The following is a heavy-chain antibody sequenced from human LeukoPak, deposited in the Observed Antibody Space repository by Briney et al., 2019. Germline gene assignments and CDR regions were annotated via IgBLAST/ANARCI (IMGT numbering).Heavy chain of an antibody. CDR3: ARDRYYVPDN. CDR2: ISSSGSTI. J-gene: IGHJ4*02. V-gene: IGHV3-48*03. D-gene: IGHD3-10*02. CDR1: GFTFSSYE. Sequence: GGSLRLSCAASGFTFSSYEMNWVRQAPGKGLEWLSYISSSGSTIYYAESVKGRFTISRDNAENSLHLQMNSLRAEDTAVYYCARDRYYVPDNWGQGTLVTVSS.